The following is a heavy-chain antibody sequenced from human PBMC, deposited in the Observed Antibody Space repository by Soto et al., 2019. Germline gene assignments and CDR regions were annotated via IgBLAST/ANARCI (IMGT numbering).Heavy chain of an antibody. CDR2: VPNRGSDT. J-gene: IGHJ6*02. CDR1: GYSLSIYD. D-gene: IGHD4-17*01. CDR3: AKGAVSHAHSASDYYAMDV. Sequence: QVQLVESGGGVVQPGRSLRLSCAASGYSLSIYDIHWVRQAPGKGLERVAPVPNRGSDTYYVASVKGRFTVSRDNSKKTAYLKMRSRRVEDTAVYFCAKGAVSHAHSASDYYAMDVWGQGTKVTVSS. V-gene: IGHV3-30*18.